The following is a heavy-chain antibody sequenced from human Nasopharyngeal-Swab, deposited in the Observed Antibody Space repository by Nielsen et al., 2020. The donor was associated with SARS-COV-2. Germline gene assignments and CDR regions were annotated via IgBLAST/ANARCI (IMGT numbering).Heavy chain of an antibody. CDR1: GFTFSSYA. CDR2: ISGSGRST. J-gene: IGHJ3*02. D-gene: IGHD6-19*01. CDR3: AKDLIAVAWGPHAFDI. V-gene: IGHV3-23*01. Sequence: GESLKISCAASGFTFSSYAMSWVRQAPGKGLEWVSAISGSGRSTYYADSVKGRFTISRDNSKNTLYLQMNSLRAEDTAVYYCAKDLIAVAWGPHAFDIWGQGTMVTVSS.